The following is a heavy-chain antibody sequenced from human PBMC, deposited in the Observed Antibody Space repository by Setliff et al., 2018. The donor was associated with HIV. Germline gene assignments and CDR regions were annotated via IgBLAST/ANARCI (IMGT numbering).Heavy chain of an antibody. CDR2: FDPQDGKT. D-gene: IGHD3-10*01. CDR3: ARAEFLGPESDFDI. J-gene: IGHJ3*02. V-gene: IGHV1-24*01. CDR1: GYTLTEVS. Sequence: ASVKVSCKISGYTLTEVSMHWVRQAPGKGLEWMGYFDPQDGKTIYAQKFQGRVTMTEDKSTSTAYLELSSLTYDDTAIYYCARAEFLGPESDFDIWGQGTMVTVSS.